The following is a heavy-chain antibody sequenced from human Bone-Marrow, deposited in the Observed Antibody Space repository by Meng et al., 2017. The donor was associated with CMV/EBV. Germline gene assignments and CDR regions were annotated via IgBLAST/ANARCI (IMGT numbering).Heavy chain of an antibody. Sequence: GSLRLSCTVPGGSISSYYWSWIRQPPGKGLEWIGYIYYSGSANYNPSLKSLVTISVDTSKNQFSLKLSAVNAADTAVYYCARGFGTPGGRIFDYWGQGTLVTVSS. CDR1: GGSISSYY. CDR2: IYYSGSA. J-gene: IGHJ4*02. V-gene: IGHV4-59*01. CDR3: ARGFGTPGGRIFDY. D-gene: IGHD1-14*01.